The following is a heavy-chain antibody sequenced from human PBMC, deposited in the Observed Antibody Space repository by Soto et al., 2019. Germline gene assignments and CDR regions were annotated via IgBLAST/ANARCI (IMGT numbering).Heavy chain of an antibody. CDR2: IYYSGST. J-gene: IGHJ6*02. D-gene: IGHD6-19*01. Sequence: PSETLSLTCTVSGGSISRYYWSWIRQPPGKGLEWIGYIYYSGSTNYNPSLKSRVTISVDTSKTQFSLKLSSVTAADTAVYYCARTPGYSSGWYRYYYYGMDVWGQGTTVTVSS. CDR3: ARTPGYSSGWYRYYYYGMDV. CDR1: GGSISRYY. V-gene: IGHV4-59*01.